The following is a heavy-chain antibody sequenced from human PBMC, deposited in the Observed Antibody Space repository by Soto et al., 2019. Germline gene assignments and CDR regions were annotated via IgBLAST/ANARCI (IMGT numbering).Heavy chain of an antibody. CDR1: GGSMAGSDYY. D-gene: IGHD1-26*01. J-gene: IGHJ4*02. Sequence: SSETLCLTCSVIGGSMAGSDYYWGWIRQPPEKGLEWIGSIYNSGTTYYNPSLKSRVSISVDTSHNQFSLKLTSVTAADTAVYYCARHGFQYLSGSYDYWGQGTLVTVSS. CDR3: ARHGFQYLSGSYDY. CDR2: IYNSGTT. V-gene: IGHV4-39*01.